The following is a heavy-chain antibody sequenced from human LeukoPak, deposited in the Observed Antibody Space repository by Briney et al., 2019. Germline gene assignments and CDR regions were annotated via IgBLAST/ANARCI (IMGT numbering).Heavy chain of an antibody. V-gene: IGHV1-2*02. Sequence: ASVKVSCKASGYTFSDYYMHWVRQAPAQGLEWMGWISPNSGEKVYAQKFQGRVTMTRDTSISTACMELSRLRSDDTAVYYCARQRGVGVYRNAFDIWGQGTMVTVSS. CDR3: ARQRGVGVYRNAFDI. CDR2: ISPNSGEK. J-gene: IGHJ3*02. CDR1: GYTFSDYY. D-gene: IGHD1-26*01.